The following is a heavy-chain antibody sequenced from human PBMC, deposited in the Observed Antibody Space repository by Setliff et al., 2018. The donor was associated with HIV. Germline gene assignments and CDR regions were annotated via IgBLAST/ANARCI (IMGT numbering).Heavy chain of an antibody. V-gene: IGHV1-3*04. J-gene: IGHJ6*02. D-gene: IGHD2-15*01. CDR1: GYSFSSHP. Sequence: ASVKVSCKASGYSFSSHPIHWVRQAPGQRPEWMGWIKTDNGDTQYSQKFRDRVTITRDTSASTAYMELSSLRSEDTAVYYCARDPTVVMSYYYYGMDVWGQGTTVTVSS. CDR2: IKTDNGDT. CDR3: ARDPTVVMSYYYYGMDV.